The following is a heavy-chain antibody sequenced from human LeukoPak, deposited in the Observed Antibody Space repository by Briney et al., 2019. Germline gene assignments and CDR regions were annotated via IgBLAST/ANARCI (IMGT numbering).Heavy chain of an antibody. CDR2: IYHSGST. CDR3: ARSNYVWGSYRPRQSDAFDI. V-gene: IGHV4-59*01. D-gene: IGHD3-16*02. CDR1: GGSISSYY. Sequence: SETLSLTCTVSGGSISSYYWSWIRQPPGKGLEWIGYIYHSGSTNYNPSLKSRITISVDTSKNQFSLKLSSVTAADTAVYYCARSNYVWGSYRPRQSDAFDIWGQGTMVTVSS. J-gene: IGHJ3*02.